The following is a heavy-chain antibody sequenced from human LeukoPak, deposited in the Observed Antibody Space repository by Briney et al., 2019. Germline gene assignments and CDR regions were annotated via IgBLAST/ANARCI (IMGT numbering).Heavy chain of an antibody. J-gene: IGHJ4*02. CDR1: GGSISSGSYY. Sequence: SETLSLTCTVSGGSISSGSYYWSWIRQPAGKGREWIGRIYTSGSTNYNPSLKSRVTISVDTSKNQFSLKLSSVTAADTAVYYCARDREGSGSYYLDYWGQGTLVTVSS. CDR2: IYTSGST. V-gene: IGHV4-61*02. CDR3: ARDREGSGSYYLDY. D-gene: IGHD3-10*01.